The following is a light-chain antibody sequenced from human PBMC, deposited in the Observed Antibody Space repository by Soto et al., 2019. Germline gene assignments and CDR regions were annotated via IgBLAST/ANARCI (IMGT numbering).Light chain of an antibody. Sequence: QSVLTQPPSVSAAPGQKVTISCSGSGSNIGNNYVSWYQQLPGTAPKLLIYENNKRPSGIPDRFSASKSGTSATLGITGLQTGDEADYYCATWDFSLRNGVFGGGTKLTVL. CDR2: ENN. V-gene: IGLV1-51*02. CDR3: ATWDFSLRNGV. CDR1: GSNIGNNY. J-gene: IGLJ2*01.